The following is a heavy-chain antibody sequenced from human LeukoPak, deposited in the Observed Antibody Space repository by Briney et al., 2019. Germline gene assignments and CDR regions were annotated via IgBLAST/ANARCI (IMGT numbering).Heavy chain of an antibody. Sequence: GASVKVSCKASGYTFTGCYMHWVRQAPGQGLEWMGWINPNSGGTNYAQKFQGRVTMTRDTSISTAYMELSRLRSDDTAVYYCARGCDIVAAIHWFDPWGQGTLVTVSS. V-gene: IGHV1-2*02. J-gene: IGHJ5*02. CDR3: ARGCDIVAAIHWFDP. D-gene: IGHD5-12*01. CDR1: GYTFTGCY. CDR2: INPNSGGT.